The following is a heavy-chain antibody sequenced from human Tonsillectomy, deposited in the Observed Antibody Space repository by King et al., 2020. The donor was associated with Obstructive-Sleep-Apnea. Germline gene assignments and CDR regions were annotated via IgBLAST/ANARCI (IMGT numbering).Heavy chain of an antibody. J-gene: IGHJ6*02. D-gene: IGHD5-18*01. V-gene: IGHV3-30*18. CDR3: AKDLRAWIQNAGYDMDV. CDR2: ISYDGSNK. Sequence: VQLVESGGGVVQPGRSLRLSCAASGFTFNSFDMHWARQAPGKGLEWVAVISYDGSNKCYADSVKGRFTISRDNSKKTLYLQMNSLRTEDTAVYHCAKDLRAWIQNAGYDMDVWGQGTTVTVSS. CDR1: GFTFNSFD.